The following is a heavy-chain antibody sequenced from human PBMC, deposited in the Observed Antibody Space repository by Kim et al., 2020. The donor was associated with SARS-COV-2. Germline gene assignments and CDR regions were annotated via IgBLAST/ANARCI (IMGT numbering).Heavy chain of an antibody. J-gene: IGHJ4*02. D-gene: IGHD6-13*01. CDR3: TRGGEQQLVPKYYFDY. Sequence: HVEGRFIISRDYSKNTLYLQMNSLKTEDTAVYYCTRGGEQQLVPKYYFDYWGQGTLVTVSS. V-gene: IGHV3-15*01.